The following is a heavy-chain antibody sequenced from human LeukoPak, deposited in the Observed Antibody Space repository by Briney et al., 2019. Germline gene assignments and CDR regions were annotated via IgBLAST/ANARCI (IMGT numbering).Heavy chain of an antibody. J-gene: IGHJ5*02. D-gene: IGHD2-15*01. CDR2: IYSGGSI. V-gene: IGHV3-53*01. Sequence: GGSLRLSCAASGFTVSSNYMSWVRQAPGKGLEWVSIIYSGGSIYYADSVKGRFTISRDNSKNTLFLQMNSPRAEDTAVYYCARGYCSGSKCYSVWFDPWGQGTLVTVSS. CDR3: ARGYCSGSKCYSVWFDP. CDR1: GFTVSSNY.